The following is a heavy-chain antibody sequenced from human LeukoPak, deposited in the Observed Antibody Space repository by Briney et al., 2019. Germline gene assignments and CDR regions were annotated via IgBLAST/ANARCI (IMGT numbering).Heavy chain of an antibody. CDR3: ARELWFANAPGSWLDP. CDR1: GGSISSYF. J-gene: IGHJ5*02. Sequence: PSETLSLTCTVSGGSISSYFWSWIRQPPGKGLEWIGYIHSTGPTNYNPSLKSRVTMSVDTSKNQFSLQLSSVTAADTAVYYCARELWFANAPGSWLDPWGQGTLVTVSS. D-gene: IGHD3-10*01. CDR2: IHSTGPT. V-gene: IGHV4-59*12.